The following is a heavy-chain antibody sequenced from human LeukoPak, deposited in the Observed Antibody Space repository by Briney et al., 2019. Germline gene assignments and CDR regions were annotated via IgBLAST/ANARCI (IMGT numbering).Heavy chain of an antibody. CDR3: AGDSTMARGVIWDYYYGMDV. J-gene: IGHJ6*04. V-gene: IGHV1-69*06. Sequence: ASVKVSCKASGGTFSSYAISWVRQAPGQGLEWMGGIIPIFGTANYAQTFQGRVTITADKSTSTAYMELSSLRSEDTAVYYCAGDSTMARGVIWDYYYGMDVWGKGTTVTVSS. CDR1: GGTFSSYA. D-gene: IGHD3-10*01. CDR2: IIPIFGTA.